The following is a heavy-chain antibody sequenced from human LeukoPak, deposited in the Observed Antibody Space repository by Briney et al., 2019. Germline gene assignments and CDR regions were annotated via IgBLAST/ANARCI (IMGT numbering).Heavy chain of an antibody. D-gene: IGHD3-22*01. Sequence: ASVKVSCKVSGYTLTELSMHWVRQAPGKGLEWMGGFDPEDGETIYAQKFQGRVTMTEDASTDTAYMELSSLRSEDTAVYYCATAGVYYYDSSGYDYWGQGTLVTVSS. V-gene: IGHV1-24*01. CDR1: GYTLTELS. CDR3: ATAGVYYYDSSGYDY. J-gene: IGHJ4*02. CDR2: FDPEDGET.